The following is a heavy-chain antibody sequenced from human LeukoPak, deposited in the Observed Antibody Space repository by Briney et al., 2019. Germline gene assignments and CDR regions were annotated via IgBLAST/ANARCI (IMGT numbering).Heavy chain of an antibody. D-gene: IGHD6-13*01. Sequence: GGSLRLPCAASEFTFSSYAMSWVRQAPGKGLEWVSAISGSGGSTYYADSVKGRFTISRDNSKNTLYLQMSSLRAEDTAVYYCAKDRGDSSSWYPFDYWGQGTLVTVSS. CDR2: ISGSGGST. CDR3: AKDRGDSSSWYPFDY. J-gene: IGHJ4*02. V-gene: IGHV3-23*01. CDR1: EFTFSSYA.